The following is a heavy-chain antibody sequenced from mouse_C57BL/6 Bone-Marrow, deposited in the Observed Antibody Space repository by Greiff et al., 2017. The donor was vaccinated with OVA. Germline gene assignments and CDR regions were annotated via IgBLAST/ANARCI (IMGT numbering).Heavy chain of an antibody. CDR2: IRNKANTHAT. Sequence: EVKVEESGGGLVQPGGSMKLSCAASGFTFSDAWMDWVRQSPEKGLEWVAEIRNKANTHATYYAESVKGRFTISRDDSKSSVYLQMNSVRAEDTGIYYCTVYDGYYGDAMDYWGQGTSVTVSS. CDR3: TVYDGYYGDAMDY. J-gene: IGHJ4*01. CDR1: GFTFSDAW. D-gene: IGHD2-3*01. V-gene: IGHV6-6*01.